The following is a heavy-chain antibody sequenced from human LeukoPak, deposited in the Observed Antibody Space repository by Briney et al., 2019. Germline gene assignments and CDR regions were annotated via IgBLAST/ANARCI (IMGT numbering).Heavy chain of an antibody. CDR1: GFTFSICA. V-gene: IGHV3-30-3*01. J-gene: IGHJ4*02. Sequence: GGSLRLSCAASGFTFSICAMHWVRRAPGEGLAWVTTISYDGNNKYYADSVKGRFTISRDNSKNTVYLQMNSLRDEDTAVYYCVRGVGIYDSSGYFDYWGQGNLVTVSS. D-gene: IGHD3-22*01. CDR2: ISYDGNNK. CDR3: VRGVGIYDSSGYFDY.